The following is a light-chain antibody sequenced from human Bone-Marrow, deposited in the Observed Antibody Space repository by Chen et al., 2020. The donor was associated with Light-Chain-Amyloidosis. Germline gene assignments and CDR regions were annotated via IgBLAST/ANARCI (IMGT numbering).Light chain of an antibody. CDR2: DDS. J-gene: IGLJ3*02. CDR1: NIGSTS. Sequence: SYVLTQPSSVSVAPGQTATIACGGNNIGSTSVHWYQQTPGQAPLLVVYDDSDRPSGIPERLSGCNSGNRATLTISRVEAGDAADYDCQVWDRSSDRPVFGGGTKLTVL. CDR3: QVWDRSSDRPV. V-gene: IGLV3-21*02.